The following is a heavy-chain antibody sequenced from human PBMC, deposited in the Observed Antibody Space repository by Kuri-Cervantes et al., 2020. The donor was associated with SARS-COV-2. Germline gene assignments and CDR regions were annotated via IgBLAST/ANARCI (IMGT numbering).Heavy chain of an antibody. CDR1: GYTFTGYY. CDR2: INPNSGGT. V-gene: IGHV1-2*04. Sequence: ASVTVSCKASGYTFTGYYMHWVRQAPGQGLEWMGWINPNSGGTNSAQKFQGWVTMTRDTSISTVYMELSKLRSDDTAVYYCERSTPFRRLVVISRGGAFDIWGQGTMVTVSS. CDR3: ERSTPFRRLVVISRGGAFDI. D-gene: IGHD3-22*01. J-gene: IGHJ3*02.